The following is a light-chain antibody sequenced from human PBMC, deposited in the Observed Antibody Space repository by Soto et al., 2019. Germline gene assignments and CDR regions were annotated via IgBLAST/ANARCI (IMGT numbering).Light chain of an antibody. V-gene: IGKV4-1*01. CDR2: WAS. Sequence: DVVLTPSPHSLSVSLGARATINCKSSQSVLYSSNNKNYLAWYQQKPGQPPKLLIYWASTRESGVPDRFSGSGSGTDFTLTISSLQAEDVAVYYCQQYYSTPPRTFGEGTKVHIK. CDR3: QQYYSTPPRT. J-gene: IGKJ1*01. CDR1: QSVLYSSNNKNY.